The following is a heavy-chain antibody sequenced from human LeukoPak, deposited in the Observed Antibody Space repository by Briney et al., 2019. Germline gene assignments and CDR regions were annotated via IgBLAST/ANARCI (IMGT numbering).Heavy chain of an antibody. D-gene: IGHD5-18*01. J-gene: IGHJ4*02. CDR2: ISASGGST. CDR1: GFTFSTYA. Sequence: GGSLRLSCAASGFTFSTYAMYWVRQAPGKGLEWVSGISASGGSTYYADSVKGRFTVSRDNPKNTLYLQMNSLRAEDTALYYRAKEVLGGYSYGYGFANWGQGTLVTVSS. V-gene: IGHV3-23*01. CDR3: AKEVLGGYSYGYGFAN.